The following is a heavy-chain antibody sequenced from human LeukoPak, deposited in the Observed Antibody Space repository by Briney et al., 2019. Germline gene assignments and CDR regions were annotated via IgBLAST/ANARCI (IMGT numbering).Heavy chain of an antibody. CDR1: GFTFSSYS. Sequence: GGSLRLSCAASGFTFSSYSMNWVRQAPGKGLEWVSSISSSSSYIYYADSVKGRFTISRDNAKNTLYLQMNSLRAEDTAVYYCAKTGEWFGELSRSFGESNFDYWGQGTLVTVSS. D-gene: IGHD3-10*01. CDR3: AKTGEWFGELSRSFGESNFDY. V-gene: IGHV3-21*04. CDR2: ISSSSSYI. J-gene: IGHJ4*02.